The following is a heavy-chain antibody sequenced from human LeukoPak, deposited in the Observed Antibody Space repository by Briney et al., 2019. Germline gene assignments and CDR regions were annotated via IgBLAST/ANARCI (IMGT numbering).Heavy chain of an antibody. Sequence: SQTLSLTCTVSGGSISSRSYYWSWIRQPAGKGLEWIGRIYTSGSTNYNPPLKSRVTISVDTSKNQFSLNLNSVTAADTAVYYCARDRGFLEWSPYYYYGMDVWGQGTTVTVSS. V-gene: IGHV4-61*02. CDR1: GGSISSRSYY. J-gene: IGHJ6*02. CDR2: IYTSGST. CDR3: ARDRGFLEWSPYYYYGMDV. D-gene: IGHD3-3*01.